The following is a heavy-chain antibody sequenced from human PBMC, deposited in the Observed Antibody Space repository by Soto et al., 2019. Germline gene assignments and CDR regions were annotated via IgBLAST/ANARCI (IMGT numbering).Heavy chain of an antibody. J-gene: IGHJ5*02. CDR1: GGSFSGYY. CDR3: ARFDEGYGDYVGANWFDP. D-gene: IGHD4-17*01. Sequence: PSETLSLTCAVYGGSFSGYYWSWIRQPPGKGLEWIGEINHSGSTNYNPSLKSRVTISVDTSKNQFSLKLSSVTAADTAVYYCARFDEGYGDYVGANWFDPWGQGTLVTVSS. CDR2: INHSGST. V-gene: IGHV4-34*01.